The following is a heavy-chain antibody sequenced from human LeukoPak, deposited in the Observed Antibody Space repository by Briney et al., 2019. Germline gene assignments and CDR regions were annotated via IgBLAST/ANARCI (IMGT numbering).Heavy chain of an antibody. Sequence: GGPLRLSCAASGFTFSSYWMSWLRQAPGKGLEWVANIKQDGSEKYYVDSVKGRFTISRDNAKNSLYLQMNSLRDEDTAVYYCARVKGSGTIFDYWGQGTLVTVSS. CDR2: IKQDGSEK. D-gene: IGHD3-10*01. CDR3: ARVKGSGTIFDY. CDR1: GFTFSSYW. V-gene: IGHV3-7*01. J-gene: IGHJ4*02.